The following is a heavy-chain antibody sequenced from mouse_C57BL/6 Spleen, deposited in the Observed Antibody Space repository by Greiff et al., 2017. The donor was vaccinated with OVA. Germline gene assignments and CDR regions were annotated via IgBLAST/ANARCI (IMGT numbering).Heavy chain of an antibody. CDR2: IHTNSGST. D-gene: IGHD1-1*01. CDR3: AREVYSAGYFDY. CDR1: GYTFTSYW. V-gene: IGHV1-64*01. J-gene: IGHJ2*01. Sequence: QVQLQQPGAELVKPGASVKLSCKASGYTFTSYWMHWVKQRPGQGLAWIGMIHTNSGSTNYHEKFKSKATLTVDKSSSTAYMQLSSRTSEDTAVDYCAREVYSAGYFDYWGQGTTLTVSS.